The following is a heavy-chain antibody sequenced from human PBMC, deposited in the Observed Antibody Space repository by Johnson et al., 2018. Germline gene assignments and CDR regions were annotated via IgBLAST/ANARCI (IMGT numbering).Heavy chain of an antibody. CDR3: AKGVYSSSSSLYGMAV. D-gene: IGHD2-8*01. Sequence: QVQLVESGGGVVQPGRSLRLSCAASGFTFSTYGMHWVRQAPGEGLEWVALISYEGSYKYYGDSVKGRFPISRYNARNTLYLQMNSLGAEDRAVYYCAKGVYSSSSSLYGMAVWGQGTSVSVS. CDR2: ISYEGSYK. CDR1: GFTFSTYG. J-gene: IGHJ6*02. V-gene: IGHV3-30*18.